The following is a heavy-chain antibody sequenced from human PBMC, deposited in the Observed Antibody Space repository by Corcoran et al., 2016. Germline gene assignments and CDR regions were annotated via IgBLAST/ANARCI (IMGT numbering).Heavy chain of an antibody. V-gene: IGHV3-15*07. CDR1: GFTFSNAW. CDR3: TTVDPRAKYYYGMDV. Sequence: EVQLEASGGGLVKPGGSLRLSCAAYGFTFSNAWMNWGRQAPGKGLEWVGRIKSKTDGGTTDYAAPVKGRFNISREDSKNTRYLKMNSPKTEDTALYYCTTVDPRAKYYYGMDVWGKWTTVTGSS. D-gene: IGHD1-26*01. CDR2: IKSKTDGGTT. J-gene: IGHJ6*04.